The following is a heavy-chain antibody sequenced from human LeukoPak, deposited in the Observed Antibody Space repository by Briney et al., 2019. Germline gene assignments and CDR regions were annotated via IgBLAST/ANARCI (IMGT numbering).Heavy chain of an antibody. J-gene: IGHJ4*02. Sequence: SETLSLTCTLSGGSIGTYYWSWIRQPPGKGPEWIGYIYHSGSTNYNPSLKSRVTISVDTSKNQFSLKLSSVTAADTAVYYCARGGGYASPIGYWGQGALVTVSS. CDR1: GGSIGTYY. CDR2: IYHSGST. D-gene: IGHD5-12*01. CDR3: ARGGGYASPIGY. V-gene: IGHV4-59*01.